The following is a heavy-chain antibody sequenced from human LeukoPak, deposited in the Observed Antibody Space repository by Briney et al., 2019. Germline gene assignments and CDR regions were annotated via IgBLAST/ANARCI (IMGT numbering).Heavy chain of an antibody. J-gene: IGHJ4*02. CDR1: GFTFSSYW. Sequence: GGSLRLSCAASGFTFSSYWMSWVRQAPGKGLEWVANIKQDGSEKYYVDSVKGRFTISRDNAKNSLYLQMNSLRAGDTAVYYCARATYYYDSSGYYFLDYWGQGTLVTVSS. CDR2: IKQDGSEK. V-gene: IGHV3-7*01. CDR3: ARATYYYDSSGYYFLDY. D-gene: IGHD3-22*01.